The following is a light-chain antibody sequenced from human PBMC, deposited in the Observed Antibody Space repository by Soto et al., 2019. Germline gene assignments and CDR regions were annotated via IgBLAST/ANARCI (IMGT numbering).Light chain of an antibody. CDR2: EVN. Sequence: QSALTQPPSASGSPGQSVTFSCTGTRSDVGGYNYVSWYQQHPGKAPKLMIYEVNKRPSGVPDRFSGSKSGNTASLTVSGIQAEDDADYYCSSYAGNNNLVFGSGTKVTVL. J-gene: IGLJ1*01. CDR3: SSYAGNNNLV. V-gene: IGLV2-8*01. CDR1: RSDVGGYNY.